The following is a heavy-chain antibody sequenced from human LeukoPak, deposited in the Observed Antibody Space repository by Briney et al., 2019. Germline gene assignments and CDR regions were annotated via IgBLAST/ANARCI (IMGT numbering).Heavy chain of an antibody. V-gene: IGHV3-33*01. D-gene: IGHD2-2*01. Sequence: GRSLRLSCSASGFTFSSYGMHWVRQAPGKGLEWVAVIWYDGSNKYYADSVKGRFTISRDNSKNTLYLQMNSLRAEDTAVYYCARGDSSVIVVPAADYWGQGTLVTVSS. CDR1: GFTFSSYG. CDR3: ARGDSSVIVVPAADY. J-gene: IGHJ4*02. CDR2: IWYDGSNK.